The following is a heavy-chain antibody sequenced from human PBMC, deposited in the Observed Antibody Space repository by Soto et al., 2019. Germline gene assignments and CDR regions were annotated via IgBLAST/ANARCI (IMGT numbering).Heavy chain of an antibody. V-gene: IGHV3-21*06. CDR2: ISTGGAYM. CDR1: GFTFRNYN. Sequence: EVQLVESGGGLVKAGGSLRLFCTASGFTFRNYNMNWVRQAPGKGLEWVSSISTGGAYMFYADSVKGRFTISRDNAQNSLFLQIDSPRAEDTAVYYCARVIASPGGDYFDSWGQGTLVTVSS. D-gene: IGHD2-21*01. J-gene: IGHJ4*02. CDR3: ARVIASPGGDYFDS.